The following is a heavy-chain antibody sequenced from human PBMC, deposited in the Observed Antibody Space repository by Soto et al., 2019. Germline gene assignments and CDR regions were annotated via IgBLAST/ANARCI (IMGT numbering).Heavy chain of an antibody. V-gene: IGHV3-30*04. CDR2: ISYDGSNN. CDR1: GFTSSNYF. J-gene: IGHJ6*02. CDR3: ARGDPYYGRDV. Sequence: QVQLVESGGGVVQPGRSLRLSCVASGFTSSNYFMHWVRQAPGKGLEWVALISYDGSNNHYTDSVKGRFTISRDNSKNTLYLQMNSLRGEDTAVYFGARGDPYYGRDVWGQGTTVTVSS.